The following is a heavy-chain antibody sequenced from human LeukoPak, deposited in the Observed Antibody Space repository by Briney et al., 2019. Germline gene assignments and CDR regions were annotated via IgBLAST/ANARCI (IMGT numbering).Heavy chain of an antibody. CDR1: GFRLSSDY. V-gene: IGHV3-53*01. CDR2: FYNTGT. D-gene: IGHD1-26*01. J-gene: IGHJ4*02. Sequence: GGSLRLSCVASGFRLSSDYMSWVRQAPGKGLEWVSFFYNTGTYYADSVKGRFTISIDTSKNTLYLQMDNLRAEDTAVYYCSTAPAWDLLYYNWGQGTLVTVSS. CDR3: STAPAWDLLYYN.